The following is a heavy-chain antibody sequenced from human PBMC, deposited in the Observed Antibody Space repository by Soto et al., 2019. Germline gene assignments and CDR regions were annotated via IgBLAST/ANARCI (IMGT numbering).Heavy chain of an antibody. D-gene: IGHD2-15*01. J-gene: IGHJ4*02. CDR3: ARGDGYCSGGSCYLYYFDY. CDR2: IWYDGSNK. CDR1: GFTFSSYG. Sequence: QVQLVESGGGVVQPGRSLRLSCAASGFTFSSYGMHWVRQAPGKGLEWVAVIWYDGSNKYYADSVKGRFTISRDNSKNTLYLQRNSLRADDTAVYYCARGDGYCSGGSCYLYYFDYWGQGTLVTVSS. V-gene: IGHV3-33*01.